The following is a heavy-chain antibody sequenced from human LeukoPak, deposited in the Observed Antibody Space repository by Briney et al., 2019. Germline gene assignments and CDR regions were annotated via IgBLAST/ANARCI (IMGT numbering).Heavy chain of an antibody. V-gene: IGHV1-69*06. Sequence: ASVKVSCKASGYTFTSYDINWVRQAPGQGLEWMGGIIPIFGTANYAQKFQGRVTITADKSTSTAYMELSSLRSEDTAVYYCAKTLNLDYYDSSGYYNNPLDYWGQGTLVTVSS. J-gene: IGHJ4*02. D-gene: IGHD3-22*01. CDR3: AKTLNLDYYDSSGYYNNPLDY. CDR2: IIPIFGTA. CDR1: GYTFTSYD.